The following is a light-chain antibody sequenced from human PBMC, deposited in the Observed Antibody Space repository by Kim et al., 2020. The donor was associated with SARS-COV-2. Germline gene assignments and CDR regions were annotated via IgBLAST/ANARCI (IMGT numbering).Light chain of an antibody. CDR2: AAF. CDR3: QQSYSTPWLS. CDR1: QSIGNY. Sequence: DIQMTQSPSSLSASVGDRVTITCRASQSIGNYLSWYQQRPGKAPKLLIYAAFSVQSGVPSRFSGSGSGTDFTLTISSLQPEDFATYYCQQSYSTPWLSFGGGTKVDIK. V-gene: IGKV1-39*01. J-gene: IGKJ4*01.